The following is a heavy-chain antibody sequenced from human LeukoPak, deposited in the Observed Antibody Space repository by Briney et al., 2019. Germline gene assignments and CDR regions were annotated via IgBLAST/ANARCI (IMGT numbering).Heavy chain of an antibody. V-gene: IGHV3-74*01. Sequence: GGSLRLSCAASGFTFSSHLMHWVRQAPGKGLVWVSRISSDGTYTNYADSVRGRFTISRDNAKNTLYLQMNSLRADDTALYYCARSVPDYTRFDYWGQGALVTVSS. CDR2: ISSDGTYT. J-gene: IGHJ4*02. CDR3: ARSVPDYTRFDY. CDR1: GFTFSSHL. D-gene: IGHD4-11*01.